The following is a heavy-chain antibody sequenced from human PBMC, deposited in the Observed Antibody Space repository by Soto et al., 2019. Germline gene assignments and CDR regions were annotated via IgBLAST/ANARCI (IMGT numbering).Heavy chain of an antibody. CDR3: ARHVGYCSGGSGYEVDY. Sequence: QLQLQESGPGLVKPSETLSLTCTVSGGSISSSSYYWGWIRQPPGKGLEWIGSIYSSGSTYYNPSLKSRLTISVDTSKNQFSLKLSSVTAADTAVYYCARHVGYCSGGSGYEVDYWGQGTLVTVSS. CDR1: GGSISSSSYY. D-gene: IGHD2-15*01. CDR2: IYSSGST. J-gene: IGHJ4*02. V-gene: IGHV4-39*01.